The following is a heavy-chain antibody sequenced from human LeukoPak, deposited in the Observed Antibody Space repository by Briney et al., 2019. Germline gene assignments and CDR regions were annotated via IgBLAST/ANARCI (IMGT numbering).Heavy chain of an antibody. CDR2: INPNSGDT. CDR3: TLYGDFSWFDP. CDR1: GYTFTGYY. J-gene: IGHJ5*02. Sequence: ASVKVSCTASGYTFTGYYMHWVRQAPGQGLEWMGWINPNSGDTNYAQKFQGRVTMTRDTSISTAFMELSRLRSDDTAVYYCTLYGDFSWFDPWGQGTLVTASS. D-gene: IGHD4-17*01. V-gene: IGHV1-2*02.